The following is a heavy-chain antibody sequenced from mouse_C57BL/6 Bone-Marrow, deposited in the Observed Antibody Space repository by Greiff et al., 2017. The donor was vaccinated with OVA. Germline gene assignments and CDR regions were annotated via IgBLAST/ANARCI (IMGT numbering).Heavy chain of an antibody. CDR2: IDPENGDT. CDR1: GFNIKDDY. CDR3: TSYGNFAY. D-gene: IGHD2-1*01. J-gene: IGHJ2*01. V-gene: IGHV14-4*01. Sequence: EVQLQQSGAELVRPGASVKLSCTASGFNIKDDYMHWVKQRPEQGLEWIGWIDPENGDTEYASKFQGKATITADTSSNTAYLQLSSLTSEDTAVYYFTSYGNFAYWGQGTTLTVSA.